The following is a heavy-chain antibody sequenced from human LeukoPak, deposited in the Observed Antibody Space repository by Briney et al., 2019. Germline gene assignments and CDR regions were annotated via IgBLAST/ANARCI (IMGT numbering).Heavy chain of an antibody. Sequence: GGSLRLSCAASGFTFSSYGMHWVRQAPGKGLEWVAFIRYDGSNKYYADSVKGRFTISRDNSKNTLCLQMNSLRAEDTAVYYCAPRVVAISAPFDYWGQGTLVTVSS. V-gene: IGHV3-30*02. CDR2: IRYDGSNK. J-gene: IGHJ4*02. D-gene: IGHD2-21*01. CDR3: APRVVAISAPFDY. CDR1: GFTFSSYG.